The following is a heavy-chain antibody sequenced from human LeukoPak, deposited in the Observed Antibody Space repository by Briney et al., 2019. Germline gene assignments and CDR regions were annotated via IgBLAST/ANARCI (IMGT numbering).Heavy chain of an antibody. CDR3: LRDLNWSLDQ. D-gene: IGHD1-20*01. CDR1: GFTFSNYM. CDR2: IKSDGITI. Sequence: GRSLRLSCAASGFTFSNYMMHWVRQAPGKGLVWVSRIKSDGITITYADSVKGRFTISRDNAKNTLYLQMNSLRAEDTAVYYCLRDLNWSLDQWGQGTLVTVSS. J-gene: IGHJ4*02. V-gene: IGHV3-74*01.